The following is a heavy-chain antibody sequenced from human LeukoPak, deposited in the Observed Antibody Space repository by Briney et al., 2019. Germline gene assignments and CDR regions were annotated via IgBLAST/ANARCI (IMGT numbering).Heavy chain of an antibody. V-gene: IGHV5-51*01. CDR3: ARHRRNTMIGTASSRGFDY. CDR2: IYPADSDT. CDR1: GYSFTSYW. D-gene: IGHD3-22*01. J-gene: IGHJ4*02. Sequence: GESLKISCKGSGYSFTSYWIGWVRQMPGEGLEWMGIIYPADSDTTYSPSFRGQVTISADKSISTAYLQWSSLKASDTAMYYCARHRRNTMIGTASSRGFDYWGQGTLVTVSS.